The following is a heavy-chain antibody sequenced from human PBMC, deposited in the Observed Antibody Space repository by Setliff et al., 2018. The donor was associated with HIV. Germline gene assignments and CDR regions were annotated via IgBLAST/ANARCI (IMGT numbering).Heavy chain of an antibody. V-gene: IGHV1-2*06. CDR2: INPNSGGT. D-gene: IGHD1-26*01. J-gene: IGHJ4*02. CDR3: ARDLVGATGFDY. Sequence: ASVKVSCKASGYAFTGYYMHWARQAPGQGLEWMGRINPNSGGTNYAQKFQGRVTMTRDTSISTAYMELSRLRSDDTAVYYCARDLVGATGFDYWGQGTLVTVSS. CDR1: GYAFTGYY.